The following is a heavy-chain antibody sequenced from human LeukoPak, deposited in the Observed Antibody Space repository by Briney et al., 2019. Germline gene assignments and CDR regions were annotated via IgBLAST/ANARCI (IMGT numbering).Heavy chain of an antibody. D-gene: IGHD3-10*01. J-gene: IGHJ6*03. CDR1: GGSFSGYY. Sequence: PSETLSLTCGVYGGSFSGYYWSWIRQPPGKGLEWIGYIYYSGSTNYNPSLKSRVTISVDTSKNQFSLKLSSVTAADTAVYYCARHGRDYYGSGSYFNWGYYYMDVWGKGTTVTISS. V-gene: IGHV4-59*08. CDR3: ARHGRDYYGSGSYFNWGYYYMDV. CDR2: IYYSGST.